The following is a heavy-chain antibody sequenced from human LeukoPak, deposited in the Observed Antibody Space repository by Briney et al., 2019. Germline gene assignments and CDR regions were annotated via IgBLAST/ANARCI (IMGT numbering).Heavy chain of an antibody. CDR3: AKDHPITMVRGVTFDY. Sequence: GGSLRLSCAASGFTFSSYAMSWVRQAPGKGLEWVSAISGSGGSTDYADSVKGRFTISRDNSKNTLYLQMNSLRAEDTAVYYCAKDHPITMVRGVTFDYWGQGTLVTVSS. CDR1: GFTFSSYA. J-gene: IGHJ4*02. V-gene: IGHV3-23*01. CDR2: ISGSGGST. D-gene: IGHD3-10*01.